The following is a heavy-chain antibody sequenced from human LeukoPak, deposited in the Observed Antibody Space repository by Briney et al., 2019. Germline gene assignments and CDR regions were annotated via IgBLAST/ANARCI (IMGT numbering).Heavy chain of an antibody. CDR1: GFTFSSYA. CDR3: VRESPVAAVGRSWFDP. CDR2: VSGSNGNT. D-gene: IGHD6-13*01. V-gene: IGHV3-23*01. Sequence: PGGSLRLSCAASGFTFSSYAMGWVRQAPGGGLEWVSTVSGSNGNTHYADSVKGRFTISRDNSKNTLYLQMNSLRAEDTAVYYCVRESPVAAVGRSWFDPWGQGTLVTVSS. J-gene: IGHJ5*02.